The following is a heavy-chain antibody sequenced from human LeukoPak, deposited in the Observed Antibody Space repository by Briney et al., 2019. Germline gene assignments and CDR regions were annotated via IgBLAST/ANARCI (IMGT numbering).Heavy chain of an antibody. Sequence: GGSLRLSCAASGFTFDDYAMHWVRQVPGKGLEWVSGISWNSGSIGYAESVKGRSTISRDSAKNSLYLQMNSLGAEDTALYYCAKEGGYGGHYLDYWGQGTLVTVSS. CDR3: AKEGGYGGHYLDY. V-gene: IGHV3-9*01. CDR2: ISWNSGSI. D-gene: IGHD5-18*01. CDR1: GFTFDDYA. J-gene: IGHJ4*02.